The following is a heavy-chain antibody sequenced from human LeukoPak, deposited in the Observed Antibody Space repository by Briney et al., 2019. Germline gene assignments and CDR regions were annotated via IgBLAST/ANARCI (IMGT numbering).Heavy chain of an antibody. V-gene: IGHV3-74*01. D-gene: IGHD3-22*01. Sequence: GGSLRLSCAASGFTFSSYWMHWVRRAPGKGLVWVSRINTDGSSTSYADSVKGRFTISRDNAKNTLYLQMNSLRAEDTAVYYCARQGSNNHYYHTNWFDPWGQGTLVTVSS. CDR2: INTDGSST. CDR3: ARQGSNNHYYHTNWFDP. CDR1: GFTFSSYW. J-gene: IGHJ5*02.